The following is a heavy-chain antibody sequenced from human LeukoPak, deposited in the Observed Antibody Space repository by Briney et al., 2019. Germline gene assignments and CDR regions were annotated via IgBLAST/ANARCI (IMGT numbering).Heavy chain of an antibody. CDR1: GGSFSGYY. D-gene: IGHD1-26*01. CDR3: ARLGGSYPIDY. J-gene: IGHJ4*02. Sequence: SETLSLTCAVYGGSFSGYYWSWIRQPPGKGLEWIGEINHSGSTNYNPSLKSRVTISVDTSKNQFSLKLSSVTAADTAVYYCARLGGSYPIDYWGQGTLVTVSS. V-gene: IGHV4-34*01. CDR2: INHSGST.